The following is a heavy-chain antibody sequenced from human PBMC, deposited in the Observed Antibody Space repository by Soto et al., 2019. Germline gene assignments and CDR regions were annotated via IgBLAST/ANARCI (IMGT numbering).Heavy chain of an antibody. V-gene: IGHV3-66*01. CDR2: VYSNGAT. J-gene: IGHJ4*02. CDR3: ARDSKLRSVGDY. D-gene: IGHD3-3*01. CDR1: GFTVTSSY. Sequence: EVLLVESGGGLVQPGGSLRLSCAASGFTVTSSYMSWVRQAPGKGLECVSLVYSNGATYYADSVKGRFTISRDSFRNTLDLQKNSLRSEGTVVYYCARDSKLRSVGDYWGQVTLVTVSS.